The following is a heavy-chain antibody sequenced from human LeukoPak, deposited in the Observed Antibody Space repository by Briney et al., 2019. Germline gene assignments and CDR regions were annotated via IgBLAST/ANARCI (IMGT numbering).Heavy chain of an antibody. J-gene: IGHJ3*02. Sequence: GGSLRLSCAASGFTFGSYGMHWVRQAPGKGLEWVAVIWYDGSNKYYADSVKGRFTISRDNSKNTLYLQMNSLRAEDTAVYYCARDGEAATTVTAFDIWGQGTMVTVSS. V-gene: IGHV3-33*01. CDR2: IWYDGSNK. CDR1: GFTFGSYG. CDR3: ARDGEAATTVTAFDI. D-gene: IGHD4-17*01.